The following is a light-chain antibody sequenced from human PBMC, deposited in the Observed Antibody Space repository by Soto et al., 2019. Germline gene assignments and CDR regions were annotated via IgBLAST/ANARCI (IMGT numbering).Light chain of an antibody. CDR1: QTVSRW. Sequence: DIQMPQSPSTLSASVGDRVTITCRASQTVSRWVAWYQQKPGKAPQLLIEKASTLESGVPSRFSGSGSGTDFTLTINSLQPEDYATYYCQQFHSFPITFGQGTRLEIK. V-gene: IGKV1-5*03. CDR2: KAS. CDR3: QQFHSFPIT. J-gene: IGKJ5*01.